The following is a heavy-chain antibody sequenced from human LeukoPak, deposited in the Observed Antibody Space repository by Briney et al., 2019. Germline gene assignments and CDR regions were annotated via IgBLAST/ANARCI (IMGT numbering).Heavy chain of an antibody. V-gene: IGHV3-7*03. CDR2: IKQDGGER. J-gene: IGHJ6*02. Sequence: GGSLRLSCAASGFTFSNYWMTWVRQAPGKGLEWVATIKQDGGERYYVDSVEDRFTISRDNGKTSVYLQMNSLGADDTAVYYCARSRAAVVMGELIPSFYYGMDVWGQGTTVTVSS. CDR3: ARSRAAVVMGELIPSFYYGMDV. CDR1: GFTFSNYW. D-gene: IGHD3-16*01.